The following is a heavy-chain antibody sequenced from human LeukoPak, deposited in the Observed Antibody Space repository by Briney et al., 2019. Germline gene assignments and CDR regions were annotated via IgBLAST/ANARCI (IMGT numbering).Heavy chain of an antibody. Sequence: GRSLRLSCAASGFTFSSYAMHWVRQAPGKGLEWVAVISYDGSNKYYADSVKGRFTISRDNSKNTLYLQMNSLGAEDTAVYYCAKDRYQQLGLFDYWGQGTLVTVSS. J-gene: IGHJ4*02. D-gene: IGHD6-13*01. CDR1: GFTFSSYA. CDR3: AKDRYQQLGLFDY. V-gene: IGHV3-30*04. CDR2: ISYDGSNK.